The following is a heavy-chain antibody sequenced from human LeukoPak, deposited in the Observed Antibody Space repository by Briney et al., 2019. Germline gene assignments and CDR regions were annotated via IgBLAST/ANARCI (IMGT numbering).Heavy chain of an antibody. V-gene: IGHV4-38-2*02. CDR2: IYHSGST. J-gene: IGHJ4*02. CDR1: GYSISSGYY. Sequence: SETLSLTCTVPGYSISSGYYWGWIRQPPGKGLEWIGSIYHSGSTYYNPSLKSRVTISVDTSKNQFSLKLSSVTAADTAVYYCARTHYYDILTGYYRWGQGTLVTVSS. CDR3: ARTHYYDILTGYYR. D-gene: IGHD3-9*01.